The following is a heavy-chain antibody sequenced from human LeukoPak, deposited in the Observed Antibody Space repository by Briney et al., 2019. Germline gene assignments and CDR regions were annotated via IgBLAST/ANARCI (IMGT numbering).Heavy chain of an antibody. J-gene: IGHJ5*02. V-gene: IGHV3-23*01. Sequence: GGSLRLSCAASGFTFSSYGMTWVRQAPGKGLEWVSAISGSGGSTYYADSVKGRFTISRDNSKNTLYLQTNSLRAEDTAVYYCAKVSGSYARNWFDPWGQGTLVTVSS. CDR2: ISGSGGST. CDR1: GFTFSSYG. CDR3: AKVSGSYARNWFDP. D-gene: IGHD3-16*01.